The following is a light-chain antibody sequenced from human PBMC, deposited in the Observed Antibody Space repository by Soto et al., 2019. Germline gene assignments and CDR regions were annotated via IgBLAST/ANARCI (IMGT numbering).Light chain of an antibody. CDR2: WAS. Sequence: DIVMTQSPDSLAVSLGERATINCKSSQSVLYSSNNKNYLAWYQQKPGQPPKLLIYWASTRESGVPDRFSGSGSGTDFILTISSLQAEDVAVYYRQQYCSTPYTFGQGTKLEIK. J-gene: IGKJ2*01. V-gene: IGKV4-1*01. CDR1: QSVLYSSNNKNY. CDR3: QQYCSTPYT.